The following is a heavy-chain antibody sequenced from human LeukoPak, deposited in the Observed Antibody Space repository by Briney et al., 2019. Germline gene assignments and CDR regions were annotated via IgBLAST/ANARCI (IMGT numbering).Heavy chain of an antibody. Sequence: PGGSLRLSCAASGFTFSSYAMRGVRQAPGKGLEWVSSLSGSGDVTYYADSVKGRFTISRDNSKNTLYLQMNSLRAEDTAVYYCAKAYVENDYYAMDVWGQGTTVTVSS. CDR3: AKAYVENDYYAMDV. D-gene: IGHD3-16*01. J-gene: IGHJ6*01. V-gene: IGHV3-23*01. CDR2: LSGSGDVT. CDR1: GFTFSSYA.